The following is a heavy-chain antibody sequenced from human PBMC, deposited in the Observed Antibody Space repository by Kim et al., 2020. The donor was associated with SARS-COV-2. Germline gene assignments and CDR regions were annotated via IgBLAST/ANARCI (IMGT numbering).Heavy chain of an antibody. Sequence: NDAQNLQRRVTLTTDTSTSTALLELRSLRSDDTAVYFCARDRSYGDDTFDYWGQGTLVTVSS. J-gene: IGHJ4*02. CDR3: ARDRSYGDDTFDY. V-gene: IGHV1-18*01. D-gene: IGHD4-17*01.